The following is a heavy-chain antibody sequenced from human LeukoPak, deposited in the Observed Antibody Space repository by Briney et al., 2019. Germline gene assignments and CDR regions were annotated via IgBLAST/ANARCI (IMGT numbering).Heavy chain of an antibody. CDR2: INPRGGST. CDR1: GYTFTSYY. Sequence: ASVKVSCKASGYTFTSYYMHWVRQAPGQGLEWMGIINPRGGSTSYAQKFQGRVTMTRDTSTSTVYMELSSLRSEDTAVYYCARDHSGGNYFDYWGQGTLVTVSS. CDR3: ARDHSGGNYFDY. J-gene: IGHJ4*02. V-gene: IGHV1-46*01.